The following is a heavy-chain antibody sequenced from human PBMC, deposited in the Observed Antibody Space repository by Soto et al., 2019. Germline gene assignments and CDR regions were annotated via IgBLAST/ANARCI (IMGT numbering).Heavy chain of an antibody. CDR3: AKVGEVGVTTFDY. V-gene: IGHV3-23*01. Sequence: GGSLRLSCAASGFTFSNYAMSWVRQAPGKGLEWVSGISGSGASKYYADSVKGRFTISRDNSKNTLYLQMNSLRAEDTAVYYCAKVGEVGVTTFDYWGQGTLVTFSS. CDR2: ISGSGASK. CDR1: GFTFSNYA. J-gene: IGHJ4*02. D-gene: IGHD2-21*02.